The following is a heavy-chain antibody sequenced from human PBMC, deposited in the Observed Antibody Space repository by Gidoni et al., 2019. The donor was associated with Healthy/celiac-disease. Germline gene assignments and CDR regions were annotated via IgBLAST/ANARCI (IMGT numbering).Heavy chain of an antibody. J-gene: IGHJ6*02. Sequence: QVQLVQSGAEVKKPGASVKVSCKVSGYTLTELSMHWVRQAPGKGLEWMGGFDPEDGETIYAQKFQGRVTMTEDTSTDTAYMELSSLRSEDTAVYYCASQGLVVTATYYYYGMDVWGQGTTVTVSS. V-gene: IGHV1-24*01. CDR1: GYTLTELS. CDR3: ASQGLVVTATYYYYGMDV. D-gene: IGHD2-21*02. CDR2: FDPEDGET.